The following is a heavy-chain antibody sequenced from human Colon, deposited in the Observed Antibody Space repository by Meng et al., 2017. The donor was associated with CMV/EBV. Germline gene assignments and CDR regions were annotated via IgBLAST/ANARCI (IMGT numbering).Heavy chain of an antibody. V-gene: IGHV3-30*04. CDR1: GFTFSSYA. CDR3: ARGLVPAAKAGMDV. D-gene: IGHD2-2*01. Sequence: GESLKISCAASGFTFSSYAMHWVRQAPGKGLEWVAVISYDGSNKYYADSLKGRFTISRDNSKNTLYLQMNSLRAEDTAVYYCARGLVPAAKAGMDVWGQGTTVTVSS. CDR2: ISYDGSNK. J-gene: IGHJ6*02.